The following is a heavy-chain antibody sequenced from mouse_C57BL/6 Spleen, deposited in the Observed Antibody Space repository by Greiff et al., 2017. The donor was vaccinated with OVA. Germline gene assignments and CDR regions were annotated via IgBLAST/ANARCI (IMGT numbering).Heavy chain of an antibody. Sequence: EVQLQQSGPVLVKPGASVKMSCKASGYTFTDYYMNWMKQSHGQSLEWIGVINPYNGGTIYNQKFKGKATLTVDKSSSTAYMERISLTSEDSQVYYCVRDYYGSRWFAYWGQGTLVTVCA. D-gene: IGHD1-1*01. J-gene: IGHJ3*01. CDR1: GYTFTDYY. CDR2: INPYNGGT. V-gene: IGHV1-19*01. CDR3: VRDYYGSRWFAY.